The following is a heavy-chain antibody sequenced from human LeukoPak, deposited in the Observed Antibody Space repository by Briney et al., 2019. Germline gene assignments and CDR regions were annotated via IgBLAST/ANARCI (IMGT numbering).Heavy chain of an antibody. CDR3: ARAIQTYYDSRGHTQTD. CDR1: GGSFSGYY. CDR2: ISYRGST. D-gene: IGHD3-22*01. J-gene: IGHJ4*02. V-gene: IGHV4-59*01. Sequence: SETLSLTCAIYGGSFSGYYWSWIRQPPGKGLEWIGYISYRGSTNYNPSLKSRVTISVDTSKNQFSLNLSSVTAADTAVYYCARAIQTYYDSRGHTQTDWGQGTLVTVSS.